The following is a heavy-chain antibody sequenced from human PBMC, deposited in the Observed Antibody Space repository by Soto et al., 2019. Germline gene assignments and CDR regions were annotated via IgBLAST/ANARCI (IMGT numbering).Heavy chain of an antibody. CDR3: ARWGTTGGFDL. D-gene: IGHD3-16*01. J-gene: IGHJ4*02. CDR1: GFRFKSFV. CDR2: TSYDGNNK. Sequence: QLQLVESGGGVVQPGTSLRLSCAASGFRFKSFVMHWVRQASGKGLDWVAFTSYDGNNKDYGDSVKGRFTVSRDNSQNTLHLQMDFLRPEDPALYYCARWGTTGGFDLWGQGTLVSVSS. V-gene: IGHV3-30*19.